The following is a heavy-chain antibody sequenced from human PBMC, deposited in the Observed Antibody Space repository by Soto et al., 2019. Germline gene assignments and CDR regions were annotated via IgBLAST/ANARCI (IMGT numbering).Heavy chain of an antibody. V-gene: IGHV3-30-3*01. CDR3: ARDLTMVATEEYYFDY. D-gene: IGHD3-10*01. J-gene: IGHJ4*02. Sequence: PGGSLRLSCAASGFTFSSYAMHWVRQAPGKGLEWVAVISYDGSNKYYADSVKGRFTISRDNSKNTLYLQMNSLRAGDTAVYYCARDLTMVATEEYYFDYWGQGTLVTVSS. CDR2: ISYDGSNK. CDR1: GFTFSSYA.